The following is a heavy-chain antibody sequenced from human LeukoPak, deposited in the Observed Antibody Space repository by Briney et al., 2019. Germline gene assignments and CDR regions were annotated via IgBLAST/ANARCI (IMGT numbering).Heavy chain of an antibody. V-gene: IGHV4-4*02. CDR1: GGSISSSNW. CDR3: ARVRVGARGRYYFDY. Sequence: SGTLSLTCAVSGGSISSSNWWSWVRQPPGKGLEWIGEIYHSGSTNYNPSLKSRVTIPVDKSKNQFSLKLSSVTAADTAVYYCARVRVGARGRYYFDYWGQGTLVTVSS. J-gene: IGHJ4*02. D-gene: IGHD1-26*01. CDR2: IYHSGST.